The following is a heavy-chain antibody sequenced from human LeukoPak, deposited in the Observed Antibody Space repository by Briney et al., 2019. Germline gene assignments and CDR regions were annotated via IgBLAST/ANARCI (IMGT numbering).Heavy chain of an antibody. D-gene: IGHD3-10*01. CDR2: INHSGST. Sequence: SETLSLTCAVYGGSFSGYFWNWIRQPPGKGLEWIGEINHSGSTNYNPSLKSRVTISVDTSKNQFSLKLSSVTAADTAVYYCARAGYYYYGMDVWGQGTTVTVSS. CDR3: ARAGYYYYGMDV. CDR1: GGSFSGYF. V-gene: IGHV4-34*01. J-gene: IGHJ6*02.